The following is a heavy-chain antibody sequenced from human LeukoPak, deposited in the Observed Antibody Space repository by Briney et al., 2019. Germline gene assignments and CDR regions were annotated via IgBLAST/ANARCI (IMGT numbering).Heavy chain of an antibody. CDR2: ISYDGSNK. V-gene: IGHV3-30*04. Sequence: GRSLRLSCAASGFTFGSYAMHWVRQAPGKGLEWVAVISYDGSNKYYADSVKGRFTISRDNSKNTLYLQMNSLRAEDAAVYYCARDQYTTYSSSDRVPLFGYWGQGTLVTVSS. J-gene: IGHJ4*02. CDR1: GFTFGSYA. D-gene: IGHD6-13*01. CDR3: ARDQYTTYSSSDRVPLFGY.